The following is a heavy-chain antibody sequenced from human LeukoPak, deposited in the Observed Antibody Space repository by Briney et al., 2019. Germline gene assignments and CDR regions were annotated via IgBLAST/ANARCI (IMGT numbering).Heavy chain of an antibody. J-gene: IGHJ4*02. CDR3: AREKYHRIGRFDRAYLDD. CDR1: ASTFSTYA. D-gene: IGHD3-10*01. V-gene: IGHV1-3*03. Sequence: GAPVKVSCKASASTFSTYAIHWVRQAPGQGLEWMGWIITGNGNTKYSQGFQDRVTITRDTSASTVYMEVRGLRSEDMAVYYCAREKYHRIGRFDRAYLDDWGQGTLVTVSS. CDR2: IITGNGNT.